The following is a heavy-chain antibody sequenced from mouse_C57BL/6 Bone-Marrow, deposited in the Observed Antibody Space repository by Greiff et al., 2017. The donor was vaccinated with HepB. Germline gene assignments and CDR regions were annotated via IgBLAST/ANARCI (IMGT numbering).Heavy chain of an antibody. Sequence: VQLQQSGPGLVQPSQSLSITCTVSGFSLTSYGVHWVRPSPGKGLEWLGVIWRGGSTDYNAAFMSRLSITKDNSKSQVFFKMNSLQADDTAIYYCAKRGAAQATLYAMDYWGQGTSVTVSS. V-gene: IGHV2-5*01. J-gene: IGHJ4*01. CDR1: GFSLTSYG. CDR2: IWRGGST. D-gene: IGHD3-2*02. CDR3: AKRGAAQATLYAMDY.